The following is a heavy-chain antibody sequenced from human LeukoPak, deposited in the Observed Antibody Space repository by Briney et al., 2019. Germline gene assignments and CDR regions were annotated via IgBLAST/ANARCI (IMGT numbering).Heavy chain of an antibody. CDR2: IRSGGSTI. D-gene: IGHD3-10*01. J-gene: IGHJ4*02. CDR3: GRNPPTISNSYYGSDY. Sequence: PGGSLRLSCVASGFSFTNAWMTWVRQAPGKGLEWVSYIRSGGSTIYYADSVKGRFTVSRDDAKNSLLLQMNSLRDEDTAVYYCGRNPPTISNSYYGSDYWGQGTLVTVSS. CDR1: GFSFTNAW. V-gene: IGHV3-48*02.